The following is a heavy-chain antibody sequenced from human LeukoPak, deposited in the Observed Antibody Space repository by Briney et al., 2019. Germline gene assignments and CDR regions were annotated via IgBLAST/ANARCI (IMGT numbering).Heavy chain of an antibody. Sequence: GGSLRLSCAASGFTFSSYEMNRVRQAPGKGLEWVSHISSSADTIYYGDSVKGRFTISRDNSKNSLYLQMNSLRTEDTALYYCAKDIGRAVAATFYYYYGMDVWGQGTTVTVSS. CDR2: ISSSADTI. J-gene: IGHJ6*02. CDR1: GFTFSSYE. D-gene: IGHD2-15*01. V-gene: IGHV3-48*03. CDR3: AKDIGRAVAATFYYYYGMDV.